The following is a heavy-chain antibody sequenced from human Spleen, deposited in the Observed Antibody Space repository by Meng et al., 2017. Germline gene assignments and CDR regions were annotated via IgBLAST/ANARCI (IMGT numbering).Heavy chain of an antibody. V-gene: IGHV3-13*01. CDR3: AKGSSTGWYMVDY. D-gene: IGHD6-19*01. CDR2: IGTAGDT. Sequence: GESLKISCAASGFTFSSYAMSWVRQATGKGLEWVSAIGTAGDTYYPGSVKGRFTISRENAKNSLYLQMNSLRAEDTALYYCAKGSSTGWYMVDYWGQGTLVTVSS. CDR1: GFTFSSYA. J-gene: IGHJ4*02.